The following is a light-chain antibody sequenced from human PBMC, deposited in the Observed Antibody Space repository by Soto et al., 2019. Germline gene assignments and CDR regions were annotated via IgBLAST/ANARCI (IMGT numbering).Light chain of an antibody. CDR3: QSYDSSLSVV. V-gene: IGLV1-40*03. J-gene: IGLJ2*01. Sequence: QAVVTQPPSVSGAPGQRVSISCTGSSSNIGAGYGVHWYQQLPGAVPKLLIYVNDNRPSGVPDRFSGSKSGASASLAITGLQAEDEADYYCQSYDSSLSVVFGGGTKLTVL. CDR2: VND. CDR1: SSNIGAGYG.